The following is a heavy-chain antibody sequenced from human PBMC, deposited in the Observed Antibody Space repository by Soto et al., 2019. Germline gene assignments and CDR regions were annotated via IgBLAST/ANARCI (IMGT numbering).Heavy chain of an antibody. CDR3: ARDLGAITMIAQPFYGMDV. CDR2: INPGNGGT. CDR1: GYTFTSHY. V-gene: IGHV1-46*01. Sequence: ASVKVSCKASGYTFTSHYMQWVRQAPGQGLEWMGVINPGNGGTKYAQKFQGRVTMTRDTSTSTVYMELSSLRSEDTAVYYCARDLGAITMIAQPFYGMDVWGQGTTVTVSS. J-gene: IGHJ6*02. D-gene: IGHD3-22*01.